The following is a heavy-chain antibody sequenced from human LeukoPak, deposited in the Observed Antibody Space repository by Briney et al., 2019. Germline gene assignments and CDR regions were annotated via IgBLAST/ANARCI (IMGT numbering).Heavy chain of an antibody. CDR3: VRSRSQRWLQGTGPNDAFDI. V-gene: IGHV1-69*13. J-gene: IGHJ3*02. D-gene: IGHD5-24*01. Sequence: SVKVSCKASGYTFTSYGISWVRQAPGQGLEWMGGIIPIFGTANYAQKSQGRVTITADESTSTAYMELSSLRSEDTAVYYCVRSRSQRWLQGTGPNDAFDIWGQGTMVTVSS. CDR2: IIPIFGTA. CDR1: GYTFTSYG.